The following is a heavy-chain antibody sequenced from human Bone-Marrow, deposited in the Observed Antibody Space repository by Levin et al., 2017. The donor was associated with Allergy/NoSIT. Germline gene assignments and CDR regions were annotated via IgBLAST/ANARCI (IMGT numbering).Heavy chain of an antibody. D-gene: IGHD6-19*01. CDR2: IYYRGST. V-gene: IGHV4-59*01. J-gene: IGHJ4*02. CDR3: ASLDSSWYPSDY. CDR1: GGSISSYY. Sequence: SETLSLTCTVSGGSISSYYWSWIRQPPGKGLEYIGYIYYRGSTDYNPSLKSRVTISVDTSKNQFSLKLSSVTAADTAVYYCASLDSSWYPSDYWGQGTLVTVSS.